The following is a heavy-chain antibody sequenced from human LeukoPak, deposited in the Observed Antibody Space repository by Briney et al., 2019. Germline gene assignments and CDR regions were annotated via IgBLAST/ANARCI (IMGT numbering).Heavy chain of an antibody. V-gene: IGHV4-34*01. CDR3: ASMITFGGVIVNDY. D-gene: IGHD3-16*02. Sequence: SETLSLTCAVYGGSFSGYYWSWIRQPPGKGLEWIGEINHSGSTNYNPSLKSRVTISVDTSKNQFSLKLSSVTAADTAVYYCASMITFGGVIVNDYWGPGNPGHRLL. J-gene: IGHJ4*02. CDR2: INHSGST. CDR1: GGSFSGYY.